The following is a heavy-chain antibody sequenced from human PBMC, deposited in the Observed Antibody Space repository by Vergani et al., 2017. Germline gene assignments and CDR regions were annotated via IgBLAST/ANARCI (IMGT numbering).Heavy chain of an antibody. J-gene: IGHJ3*02. CDR3: ARESIAAGDAFDI. CDR2: IYSGGST. CDR1: GFTFSSYA. V-gene: IGHV3-66*02. Sequence: EVQLLESGGGLVQPGGSLRLSCAASGFTFSSYAMSWVRQAPGKGLEWVSVIYSGGSTYYADSVKGRFTISRDNSKNTLYLQMNSLRAEDTAVYYCARESIAAGDAFDIWGQGTMVTVSS. D-gene: IGHD6-13*01.